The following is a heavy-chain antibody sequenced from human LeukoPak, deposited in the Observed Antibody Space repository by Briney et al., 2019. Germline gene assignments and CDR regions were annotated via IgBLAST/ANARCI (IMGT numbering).Heavy chain of an antibody. V-gene: IGHV3-30*18. CDR2: ISYDGSNK. Sequence: GGSLRLSCAASGFTFSSYGMHWVRQAPGKGLEWVAVISYDGSNKYYADSVKGRFTISRDNSKNMLYLQMNSLRAEDTAVYYCAKDGGSSGYSLDYWGQGTLVTVSS. J-gene: IGHJ4*02. D-gene: IGHD3-22*01. CDR1: GFTFSSYG. CDR3: AKDGGSSGYSLDY.